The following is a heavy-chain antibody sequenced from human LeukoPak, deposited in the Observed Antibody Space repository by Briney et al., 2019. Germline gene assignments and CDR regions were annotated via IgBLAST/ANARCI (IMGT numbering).Heavy chain of an antibody. Sequence: PGGSLRLSCAASGFTFSSHGMNWVRQAPGKGLEWVSGIRGDGVTTYYADSVKGRFTISRDNSKNTLYLQMNSLRAEDTAVYYCAKASRVTMIVVVISPFDYWGQGTLVTVSS. J-gene: IGHJ4*02. V-gene: IGHV3-23*01. CDR1: GFTFSSHG. D-gene: IGHD3-22*01. CDR2: IRGDGVTT. CDR3: AKASRVTMIVVVISPFDY.